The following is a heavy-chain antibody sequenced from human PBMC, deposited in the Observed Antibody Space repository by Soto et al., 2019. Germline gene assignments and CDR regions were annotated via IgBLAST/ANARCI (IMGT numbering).Heavy chain of an antibody. CDR3: ARHRAFNRIAAAGTIDY. Sequence: LSLTCTVSGGSISSSSYYWGWIRQPPGKGLEWIGSIYYSGSTYYNTSLKSRVTVSVDTSKNQFPLKLSSVNAADTAVYYCARHRAFNRIAAAGTIDYWGQGTLVTVSS. V-gene: IGHV4-39*01. D-gene: IGHD6-13*01. J-gene: IGHJ4*02. CDR1: GGSISSSSYY. CDR2: IYYSGST.